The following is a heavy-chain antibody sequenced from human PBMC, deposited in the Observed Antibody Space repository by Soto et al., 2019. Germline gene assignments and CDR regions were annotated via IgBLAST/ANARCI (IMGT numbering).Heavy chain of an antibody. Sequence: QVQLQQWGAGLLKPSETLSLTCAVHGGSFSGYYWNWIRQPPGKGLEWIGEINHNGGTNYNPSLSSRVTISVDTPKTQFSLKMSSVTAADTAVFYCAMRNDILTGYSNGWFDPWGQGTLVTVSS. CDR3: AMRNDILTGYSNGWFDP. V-gene: IGHV4-34*01. J-gene: IGHJ5*02. D-gene: IGHD3-9*01. CDR2: INHNGGT. CDR1: GGSFSGYY.